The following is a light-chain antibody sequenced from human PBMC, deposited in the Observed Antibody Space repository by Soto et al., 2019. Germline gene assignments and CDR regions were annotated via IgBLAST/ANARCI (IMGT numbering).Light chain of an antibody. J-gene: IGKJ2*01. CDR3: QHET. CDR1: QTVSITY. Sequence: VLTQSPGTLSLSPGESATLSCRASQTVSITYLTWYQQKPGQAPRLLIFGASSRATGIPDRFSGSGSGTDFTLTISRLEPEDFAVYYCQHETFGQGTKLEIK. CDR2: GAS. V-gene: IGKV3-20*01.